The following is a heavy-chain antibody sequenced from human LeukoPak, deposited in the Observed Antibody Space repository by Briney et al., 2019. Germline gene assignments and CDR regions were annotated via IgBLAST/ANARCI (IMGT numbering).Heavy chain of an antibody. CDR2: IYTSGSS. V-gene: IGHV4-61*02. CDR3: AREGPISSGLDY. CDR1: GGSISSDSYV. J-gene: IGHJ4*02. D-gene: IGHD3-22*01. Sequence: PSQTLSLTCTISGGSISSDSYVWSWIRQPAGKGLEWIGRIYTSGSSNYNPSLKSRVTISVDTSKNQFSLKLSSVTAADTAVYYCAREGPISSGLDYWGQGTLVTVSS.